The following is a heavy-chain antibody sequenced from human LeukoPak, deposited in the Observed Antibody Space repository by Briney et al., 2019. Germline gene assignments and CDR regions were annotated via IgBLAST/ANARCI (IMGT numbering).Heavy chain of an antibody. CDR1: GGTFSSYA. V-gene: IGHV1-18*01. J-gene: IGHJ6*03. CDR3: ATGRPGGYYYMDV. Sequence: ASVKVSCKASGGTFSSYAISWVRQAPGQGLEWMGWISAYNGNTNYAQKLQGRVTMTTDTSTSTAYMELRSLRSDDTAVYYCATGRPGGYYYMDVWGKGTTVTVSS. CDR2: ISAYNGNT. D-gene: IGHD3-10*01.